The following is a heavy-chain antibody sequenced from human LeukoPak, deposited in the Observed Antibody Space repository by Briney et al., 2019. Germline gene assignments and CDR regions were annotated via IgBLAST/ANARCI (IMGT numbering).Heavy chain of an antibody. V-gene: IGHV1-18*01. D-gene: IGHD3-3*01. Sequence: ASVKVSCKASGYTFTSYGISWVRQAPGQGLEWMGWISAYNGNTNYAQKLQGRVTTTTDTSTSTAYMELRSLRSDDTAVYYCAREGDDFWSGYYIDYWGQGTLVTVSS. J-gene: IGHJ4*02. CDR1: GYTFTSYG. CDR3: AREGDDFWSGYYIDY. CDR2: ISAYNGNT.